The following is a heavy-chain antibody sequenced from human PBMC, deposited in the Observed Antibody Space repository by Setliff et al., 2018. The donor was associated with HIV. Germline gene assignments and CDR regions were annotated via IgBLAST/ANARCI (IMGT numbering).Heavy chain of an antibody. CDR1: GGSLSGHY. J-gene: IGHJ4*02. CDR2: INHSGKT. Sequence: PSETLSLTCAVYGGSLSGHYWTWIRQPPGEGLEWIGEINHSGKTNYNPSLKSRVTISVDTSKNPFSLKVTSVTAADTAVYYCVTSRDNAENSLSLQMDSLRVDDTAVYYCARGLCSGGNCYFVNWGQGTLVTVSS. D-gene: IGHD2-15*01. V-gene: IGHV4-34*01. CDR3: VTSRDNAENSLSLQMDSLRVDDTAVYYCARGLCSGGNCYFVN.